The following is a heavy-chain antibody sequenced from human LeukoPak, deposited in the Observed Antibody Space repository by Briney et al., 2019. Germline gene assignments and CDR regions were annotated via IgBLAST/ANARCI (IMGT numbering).Heavy chain of an antibody. CDR3: ARAKWELLSHFDY. CDR2: IWYDGSNK. CDR1: GFTFSSYG. D-gene: IGHD1-26*01. J-gene: IGHJ4*02. V-gene: IGHV3-33*01. Sequence: GGSLRLSCAASGFTFSSYGMHWVRQAPGKGLEWVAVIWYDGSNKYYADSVKGRFTISSDNSKSTLFLQMNSLKAEDTAVYYCARAKWELLSHFDYWGQGTLVTVSS.